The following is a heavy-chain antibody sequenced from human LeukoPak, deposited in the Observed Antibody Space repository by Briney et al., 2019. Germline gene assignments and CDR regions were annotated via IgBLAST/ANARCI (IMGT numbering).Heavy chain of an antibody. CDR3: ARAIAVAGTTMDFQR. V-gene: IGHV1-18*01. J-gene: IGHJ1*01. Sequence: ASVKVSCKASGYTFTSYGISWVRQAPGQGLEWMGWISAYNGNTHYAQKLQGRFTMTTDKSTSTAYLELSSLRSDDTAVYYCARAIAVAGTTMDFQRWGTGTMVTVSS. CDR1: GYTFTSYG. CDR2: ISAYNGNT. D-gene: IGHD6-19*01.